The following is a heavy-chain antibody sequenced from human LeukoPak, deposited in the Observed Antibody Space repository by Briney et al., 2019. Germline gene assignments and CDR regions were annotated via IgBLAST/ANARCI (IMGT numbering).Heavy chain of an antibody. CDR1: GYTFTSYS. D-gene: IGHD7-27*01. Sequence: ASVKVSCKASGYTFTSYSIHWVRQAPGQGLEWMGVINPSGGSTRYAQRFQGRVTVTRDTSTSTVYLELRSLRSEDTAVYYCARLSVLGAFDIWGQGTMVTVSS. J-gene: IGHJ3*02. CDR3: ARLSVLGAFDI. CDR2: INPSGGST. V-gene: IGHV1-46*01.